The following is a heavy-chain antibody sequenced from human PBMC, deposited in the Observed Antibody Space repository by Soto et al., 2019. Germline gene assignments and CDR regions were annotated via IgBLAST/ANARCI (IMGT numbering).Heavy chain of an antibody. D-gene: IGHD3-22*01. J-gene: IGHJ4*02. CDR2: ISASNGDT. CDR3: ARYWRYYDSSGYCGY. V-gene: IGHV1-18*01. CDR1: GYIFTNYG. Sequence: QVQLVQSGAEVKKPGASVKVSCKASGYIFTNYGISWLRQAPGQGLELMGWISASNGDTNYAQKFQGRVTMATDTSTSTAYMELRSLRSDDTAVYYCARYWRYYDSSGYCGYWGQGTLVTVSS.